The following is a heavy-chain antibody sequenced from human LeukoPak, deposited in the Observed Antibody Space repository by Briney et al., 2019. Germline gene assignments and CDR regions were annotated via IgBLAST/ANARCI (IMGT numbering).Heavy chain of an antibody. D-gene: IGHD2-15*01. CDR3: YHTPGSYYYYYMDV. CDR1: GFTFSTYS. CDR2: ISGSGGST. Sequence: GGSLRLSCAASGFTFSTYSMNWVRQAPGKGLEWVSAISGSGGSTYYADSVKGRFTISRDNSKNTLYLQMNSLRAEDTAVYYCYHTPGSYYYYYMDVWGKGTTVTVSS. J-gene: IGHJ6*03. V-gene: IGHV3-23*01.